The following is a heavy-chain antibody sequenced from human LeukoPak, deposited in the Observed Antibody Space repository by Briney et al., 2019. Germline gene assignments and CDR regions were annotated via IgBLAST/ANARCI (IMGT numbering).Heavy chain of an antibody. D-gene: IGHD3-10*01. CDR1: GYTFTSYD. CDR2: MNPNSGNT. J-gene: IGHJ4*02. Sequence: ASVKVSCKASGYTFTSYDINWVRQATGQGLEWMGWMNPNSGNTGYAQKFQGRVTMTEDTSTDTAYMELSSLRSEDTAVYYCATDRGYYYGSGSPVFFDYWGQGTLVTVSP. V-gene: IGHV1-8*01. CDR3: ATDRGYYYGSGSPVFFDY.